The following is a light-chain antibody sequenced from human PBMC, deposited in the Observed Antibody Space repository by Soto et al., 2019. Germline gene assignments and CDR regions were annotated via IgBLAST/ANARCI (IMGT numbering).Light chain of an antibody. Sequence: EIVMTQSPATLSVSPGERATLSCRASQSVSSNLAWYQQKPGQAPRLLIFSASIRETGIPDRFSGSGSGTEFTLTISSLQSEDFAVYYCQQYNNWPRTFGQGTKVEIK. CDR2: SAS. V-gene: IGKV3-15*01. CDR3: QQYNNWPRT. J-gene: IGKJ1*01. CDR1: QSVSSN.